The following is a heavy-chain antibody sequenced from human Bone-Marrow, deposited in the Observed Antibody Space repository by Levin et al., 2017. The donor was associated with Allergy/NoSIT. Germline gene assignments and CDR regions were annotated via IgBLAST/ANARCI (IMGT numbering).Heavy chain of an antibody. D-gene: IGHD6-13*01. J-gene: IGHJ4*02. CDR2: IRNNTSNYAT. V-gene: IGHV3-73*01. CDR1: GFTFSDSS. CDR3: ASSIAAAD. Sequence: GGSLRLSCVASGFTFSDSSIYWVRQASGRGLEWVGRIRNNTSNYATAYAASVKGRFTISRDDSSNTAYLQMNSLNTEDTAMYCCASSIAAADWGQGTLVTVSS.